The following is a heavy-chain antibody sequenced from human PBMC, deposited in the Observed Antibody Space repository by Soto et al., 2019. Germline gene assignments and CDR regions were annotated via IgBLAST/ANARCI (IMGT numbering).Heavy chain of an antibody. CDR1: GGTFSSYA. CDR2: IIPIFGTA. J-gene: IGHJ6*02. Sequence: GASVKVSCKASGGTFSSYAISWVRQAPGQGLEWMGGIIPIFGTANYAQKFQGRVTITADESTSTAYMELSSLRSEDTAVYYCARGPIYQLLKDYYYYYGMDVWGQGTTVTVSS. D-gene: IGHD2-2*01. CDR3: ARGPIYQLLKDYYYYYGMDV. V-gene: IGHV1-69*13.